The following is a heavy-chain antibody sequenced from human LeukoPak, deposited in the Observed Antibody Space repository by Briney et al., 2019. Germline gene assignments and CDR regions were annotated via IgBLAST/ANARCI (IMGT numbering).Heavy chain of an antibody. J-gene: IGHJ4*02. V-gene: IGHV4-30-4*01. CDR3: ARAAQNWNNAPYFDF. CDR2: IYYTGTT. D-gene: IGHD1/OR15-1a*01. CDR1: GGSVSSGDYY. Sequence: SQTLSLTCTVSGGSVSSGDYYWSWIRQHPGKGLEWIGYIYYTGTTYYNPSLKSRLTISLDTSKNQFSLKLTSATAADTAVYYCARAAQNWNNAPYFDFWGQETLVTVSS.